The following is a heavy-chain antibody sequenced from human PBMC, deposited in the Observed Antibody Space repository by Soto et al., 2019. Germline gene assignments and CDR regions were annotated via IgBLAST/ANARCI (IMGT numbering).Heavy chain of an antibody. CDR2: ISPDDSDT. CDR1: GYTFTSYW. D-gene: IGHD3-9*01. V-gene: IGHV5-51*01. Sequence: PGESLKISCKASGYTFTSYWIGWVRQMPGKGLEWMAIISPDDSDTKYRPSLQGQVTISADNSLSTAYLQWSSLKASDTAIYYCARSLHSNDWFYFDLWGQGALVTVSS. J-gene: IGHJ4*01. CDR3: ARSLHSNDWFYFDL.